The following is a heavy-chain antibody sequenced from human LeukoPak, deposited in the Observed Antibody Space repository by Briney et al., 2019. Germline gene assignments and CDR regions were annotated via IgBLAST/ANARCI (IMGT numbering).Heavy chain of an antibody. CDR3: ARDSVYLGIAVAGNSDY. Sequence: ASVKVSCKASGYTFTGYYMHWVRQAPGQGLEWMGWINPNSGGTNYAQKFQGRVTMTRDTSISTAYMELSRLRSDDTAVYCCARDSVYLGIAVAGNSDYWGQGTLVTVSS. CDR1: GYTFTGYY. CDR2: INPNSGGT. J-gene: IGHJ4*02. D-gene: IGHD6-19*01. V-gene: IGHV1-2*02.